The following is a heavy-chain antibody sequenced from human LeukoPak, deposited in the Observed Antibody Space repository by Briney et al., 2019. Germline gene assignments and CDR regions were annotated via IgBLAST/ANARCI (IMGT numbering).Heavy chain of an antibody. CDR1: GFTFSGSA. CDR3: AMTSADYPDYFAS. CDR2: INHYGNT. D-gene: IGHD4/OR15-4a*01. V-gene: IGHV4-34*08. Sequence: TGGSLRLSCAASGFTFSGSAMHWVRQASGKGLEWIGEINHYGNTNYNSSLKSRITISIDTSKRQFSLNLNSVTAADTAVYYCAMTSADYPDYFASWGQGALVTVSS. J-gene: IGHJ4*02.